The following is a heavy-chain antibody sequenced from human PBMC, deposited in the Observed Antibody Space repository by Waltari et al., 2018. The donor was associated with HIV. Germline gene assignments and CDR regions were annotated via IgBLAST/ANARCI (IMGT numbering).Heavy chain of an antibody. CDR2: IYYSGIT. J-gene: IGHJ4*02. CDR3: ARLHSSGWYFDH. CDR1: GGSISDTTYY. V-gene: IGHV4-39*01. Sequence: QLQLQESGPGLVKPSETLSLTCTVSGGSISDTTYYWGWIRQPPGKGLEWVGRIYYSGITYDNPSLKRRVTISVDTSKSQFSLRLTSVTAADAALYYCARLHSSGWYFDHWGQGTLVTVSS. D-gene: IGHD6-19*01.